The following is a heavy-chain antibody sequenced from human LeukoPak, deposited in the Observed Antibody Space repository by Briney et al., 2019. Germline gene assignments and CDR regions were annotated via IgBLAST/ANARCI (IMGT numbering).Heavy chain of an antibody. V-gene: IGHV1-69*04. CDR1: GDTFTSYA. CDR3: AREGSDNGSGTYHPAY. CDR2: INPILGIA. D-gene: IGHD3-10*01. J-gene: IGHJ4*02. Sequence: GASVKVSCKASGDTFTSYAISWVRQATGQGLEWMGRINPILGIAGYAQKFQGRVTITRDTSISTAYMELSSLRSEDTAVYYCAREGSDNGSGTYHPAYWGQGTLVTVSS.